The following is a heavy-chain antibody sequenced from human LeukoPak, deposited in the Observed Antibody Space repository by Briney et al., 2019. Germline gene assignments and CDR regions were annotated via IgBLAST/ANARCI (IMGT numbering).Heavy chain of an antibody. J-gene: IGHJ4*02. V-gene: IGHV4-4*07. CDR1: SGSINSYY. CDR3: GRQGYTASYYFLDF. CDR2: IYTTGAT. Sequence: SETLSLTCTVSSGSINSYYWGWVRQPPGKGLEWTGRIYTTGATQYNPSLKSRVTMSIDTSTNQFSLNLRSMTAAETAVYYCGRQGYTASYYFLDFWSQGTLVAVS. D-gene: IGHD1-26*01.